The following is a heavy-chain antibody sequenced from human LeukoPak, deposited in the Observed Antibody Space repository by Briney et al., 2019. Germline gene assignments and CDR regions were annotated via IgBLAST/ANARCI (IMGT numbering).Heavy chain of an antibody. Sequence: ASVKVSCKASGGTFSNYVINWVRQAPGQGLEWMGGRIPIFDTTNYAQKFQGRVIFTTDESSNTAYIELASLRSEDTAVYYCARVPQWEMMYNYFDPWGQGTLVTVSS. CDR1: GGTFSNYV. CDR2: RIPIFDTT. J-gene: IGHJ5*02. V-gene: IGHV1-69*05. CDR3: ARVPQWEMMYNYFDP. D-gene: IGHD5-24*01.